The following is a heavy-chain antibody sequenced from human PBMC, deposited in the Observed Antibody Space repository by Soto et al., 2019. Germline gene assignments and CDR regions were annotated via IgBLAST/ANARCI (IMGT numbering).Heavy chain of an antibody. D-gene: IGHD2-21*01. V-gene: IGHV3-74*01. J-gene: IGHJ4*02. CDR2: IESDGSST. Sequence: EVQLVESGGDLVQPGGSLRLSCAASGFTFSSHWMHWVRQAPGKGLVWVSRIESDGSSTNYADSVKGRFTVSRDNDKNTLYLQMNSLRAEDTAVYYCARDRADPIGDYHPLFDSWGLGTVVTVSS. CDR1: GFTFSSHW. CDR3: ARDRADPIGDYHPLFDS.